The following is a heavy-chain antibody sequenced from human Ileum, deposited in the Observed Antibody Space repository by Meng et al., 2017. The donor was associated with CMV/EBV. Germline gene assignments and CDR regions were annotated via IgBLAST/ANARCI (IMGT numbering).Heavy chain of an antibody. V-gene: IGHV4-4*02. CDR3: ATQDAFCSVF. Sequence: GSLRHSCAVSGGSITISNWWSWVRQPPGKGLEWIGEFSQSGSTNYSPSLKSRVTMSLDKSKNQFSLQLSSVTAADTAVYYCATQDAFCSVFWGQGALVTVSS. D-gene: IGHD2-15*01. CDR1: GGSITISNW. CDR2: FSQSGST. J-gene: IGHJ4*02.